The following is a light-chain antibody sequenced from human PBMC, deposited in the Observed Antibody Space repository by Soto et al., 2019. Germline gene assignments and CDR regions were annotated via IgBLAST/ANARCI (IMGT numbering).Light chain of an antibody. CDR3: SSYTSSSTQV. J-gene: IGLJ2*01. CDR2: DVS. V-gene: IGLV2-14*01. Sequence: QSALTQPASVSGSPGQSITISCTGTSSDVGGYNYVSWYQQHPGKAPKLMIYDVSNRPSGVSNRFSAPKSGNTASLTISGLQAEDEADYYCSSYTSSSTQVFGGGTKLTVL. CDR1: SSDVGGYNY.